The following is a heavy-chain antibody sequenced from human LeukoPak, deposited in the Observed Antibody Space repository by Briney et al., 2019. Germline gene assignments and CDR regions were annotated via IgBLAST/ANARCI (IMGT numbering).Heavy chain of an antibody. V-gene: IGHV4-34*01. CDR1: GGSLSGYY. D-gene: IGHD5-12*01. J-gene: IGHJ3*02. Sequence: SETLPLTCAVYGGSLSGYYWSWFRQPPGKGLEWIGEVNHRGSTNYNPSLKSRDTISVDTSKNQFSLKLSSVTAADTAVCYCAREIIVARGAFDIWGQGTMVNVSS. CDR2: VNHRGST. CDR3: AREIIVARGAFDI.